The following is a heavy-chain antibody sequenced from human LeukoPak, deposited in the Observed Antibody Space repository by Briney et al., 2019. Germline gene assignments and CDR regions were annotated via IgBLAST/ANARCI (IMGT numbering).Heavy chain of an antibody. CDR3: AKSGTSLNYYYYYMDV. V-gene: IGHV3-23*01. J-gene: IGHJ6*03. Sequence: GGSLRLSCAASGFTFSSYAMSWVRQAPGKGLEWVSAISGGGGSTYYADSVKGRFTISRDNSKNTLYLQMNSLRAEDTAVYYCAKSGTSLNYYYYYMDVWGKGTTVTVSS. CDR1: GFTFSSYA. D-gene: IGHD6-13*01. CDR2: ISGGGGST.